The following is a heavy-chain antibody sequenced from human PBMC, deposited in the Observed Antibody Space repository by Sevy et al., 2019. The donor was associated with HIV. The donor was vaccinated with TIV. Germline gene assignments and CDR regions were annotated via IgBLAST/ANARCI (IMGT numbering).Heavy chain of an antibody. CDR1: GITFSNGW. D-gene: IGHD1-26*01. J-gene: IGHJ4*02. CDR3: STRGGF. CDR2: IKSKTYGGTA. Sequence: GGSLRLSCAASGITFSNGWMSWIRQAPGKGLEWVGRIKSKTYGGTADYAAPVKDRFTISRDDSKNTLYLQMNSLKTEDTAVYFCSTRGGFWCQGTVVTVSS. V-gene: IGHV3-15*01.